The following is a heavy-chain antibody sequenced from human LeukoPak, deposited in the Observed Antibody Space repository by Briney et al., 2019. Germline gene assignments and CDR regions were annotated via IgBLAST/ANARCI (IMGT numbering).Heavy chain of an antibody. Sequence: PGRSLRLSCAASGFTFSSYAMHWVRQAPGKGLECVSSINSGGTRTYYSDSVKGRFTISRDNSKNTLYLLMNSLRAEDTAVYYCARRTPERAFDIWGQGTMVTVSS. J-gene: IGHJ3*02. CDR1: GFTFSSYA. CDR2: INSGGTRT. D-gene: IGHD4-23*01. V-gene: IGHV3-23*01. CDR3: ARRTPERAFDI.